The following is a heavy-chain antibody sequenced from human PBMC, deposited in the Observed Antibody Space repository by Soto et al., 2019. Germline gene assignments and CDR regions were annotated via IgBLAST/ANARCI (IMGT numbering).Heavy chain of an antibody. Sequence: EVQLVQTGGDLIQPGGSLRLSCAASGCTVSDNYMSWVRQAPGKGLEWVSSIHPGGDTFYADSVKGRFGFSRDISKNTVYLQMNRLRVADTAVYNFTRGLDQFKIRFDPRGQGTLVTVSS. CDR2: IHPGGDT. J-gene: IGHJ5*02. CDR3: TRGLDQFKIRFDP. V-gene: IGHV3-53*02. CDR1: GCTVSDNY.